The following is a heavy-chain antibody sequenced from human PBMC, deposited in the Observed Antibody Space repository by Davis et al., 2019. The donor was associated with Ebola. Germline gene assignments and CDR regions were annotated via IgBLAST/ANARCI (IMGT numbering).Heavy chain of an antibody. V-gene: IGHV1-69*06. D-gene: IGHD4-17*01. Sequence: SVKVSCKASGGTFSSYAISWVRQAPGQGLEWMGGIIPIFGTANYAQKFQGRVTITADKSTSTAYMELSSLRSEDTAVYYCARDGYGDYNGGFDYWGQGTLVTVSS. J-gene: IGHJ4*02. CDR2: IIPIFGTA. CDR3: ARDGYGDYNGGFDY. CDR1: GGTFSSYA.